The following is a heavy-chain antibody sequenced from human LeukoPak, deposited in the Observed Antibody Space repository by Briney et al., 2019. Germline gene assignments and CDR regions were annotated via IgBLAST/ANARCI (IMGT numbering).Heavy chain of an antibody. D-gene: IGHD3-9*01. CDR3: ARHVRDYDILTGYSRDNWFDP. CDR1: GGSISSSSYY. Sequence: SETLSLTCTVSGGSISSSSYYWGWIRQPPGKGLEWIGSIYYSGSTYYNPSLKSRVTISVDTSKNQFSLKLSSVTAADTAVYYCARHVRDYDILTGYSRDNWFDPWGQGTLVTVFS. CDR2: IYYSGST. J-gene: IGHJ5*02. V-gene: IGHV4-39*01.